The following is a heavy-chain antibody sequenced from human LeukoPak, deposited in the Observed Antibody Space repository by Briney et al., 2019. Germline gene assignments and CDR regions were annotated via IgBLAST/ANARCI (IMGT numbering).Heavy chain of an antibody. CDR3: ASSSGYPYYFDY. CDR1: GGSFSGYY. Sequence: PSETLSLTCAVYGGSFSGYYWSWIRQPPGKGLEWIGEINHSGSTNYNPSLKSRVTISVDTSKNQFSLKLSSATAADTAVYYCASSSGYPYYFDYWGQGTLVTVSS. V-gene: IGHV4-34*01. D-gene: IGHD3-22*01. J-gene: IGHJ4*02. CDR2: INHSGST.